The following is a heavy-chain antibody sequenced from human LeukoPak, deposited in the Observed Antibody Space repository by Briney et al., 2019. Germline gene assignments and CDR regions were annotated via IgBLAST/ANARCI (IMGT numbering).Heavy chain of an antibody. Sequence: PSETLSLTCTVSDYSISSGYGYYWGWIRQPPGKGLEWIGNIYHSGITYYNHFNSSLKSRVTISIDTSKNQFSLRLTSVTAADTAVYFCATLVSTRYYFDYWGQGTLVTVSS. CDR2: IYHSGIT. D-gene: IGHD5/OR15-5a*01. J-gene: IGHJ4*02. CDR1: DYSISSGYGYY. V-gene: IGHV4-38-2*02. CDR3: ATLVSTRYYFDY.